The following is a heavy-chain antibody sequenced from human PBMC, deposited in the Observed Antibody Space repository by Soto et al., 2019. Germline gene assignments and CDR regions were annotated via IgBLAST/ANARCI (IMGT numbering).Heavy chain of an antibody. CDR2: IQASGGT. V-gene: IGHV4-61*01. CDR1: GDSVSSGNYY. D-gene: IGHD3-22*01. J-gene: IGHJ4*02. Sequence: QVQLRESGPGLVKPSETLSLTCTVSGDSVSSGNYYWSWIRQPPGKGLEWIGYIQASGGTRYNPSLKSRVYISLDTSKNQFSLMLTSVTAADTAIYYCMRTNSRGHWAAWYWGQGTLVTVSS. CDR3: MRTNSRGHWAAWY.